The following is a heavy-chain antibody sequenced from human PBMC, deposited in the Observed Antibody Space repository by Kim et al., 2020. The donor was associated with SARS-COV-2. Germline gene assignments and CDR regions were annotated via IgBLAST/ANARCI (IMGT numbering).Heavy chain of an antibody. CDR3: GISGI. Sequence: GGSLRLSCVESGITSSSYWLTWVRQAPGKGLEWVANINRDGSERYYGDSVKGRFTISRDNAKSSVFLQINSLRSEDTAVYYCGISGIWGQGTLVTVSS. CDR2: INRDGSER. CDR1: GITSSSYW. J-gene: IGHJ4*02. V-gene: IGHV3-7*01.